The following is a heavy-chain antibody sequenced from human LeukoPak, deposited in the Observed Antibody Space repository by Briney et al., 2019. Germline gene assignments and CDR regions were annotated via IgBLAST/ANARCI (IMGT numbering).Heavy chain of an antibody. CDR1: GSIFGSYG. V-gene: IGHV3-33*01. J-gene: IGHJ4*02. CDR2: IWYDGSKE. Sequence: GRSLRLSCAASGSIFGSYGMHWVRQAPGKGLEWVAVIWYDGSKEFYADSVKGRFTISRDNSKNRLSLQMNSLRAEDTAMYYCAADVADYHPYALDHWGQGTLVTVSS. D-gene: IGHD4/OR15-4a*01. CDR3: AADVADYHPYALDH.